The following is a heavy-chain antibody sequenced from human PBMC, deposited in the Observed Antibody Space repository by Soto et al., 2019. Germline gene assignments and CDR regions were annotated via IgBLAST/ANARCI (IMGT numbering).Heavy chain of an antibody. CDR2: IDYSGST. V-gene: IGHV4-39*01. Sequence: SETLSLTCTVSGASIISNNYYWGWIRQPPGKGLEWIGSIDYSGSTYSNASLKSRATISVDTSESQFSLKLSSVTAADTAVYYCARLSPFHCSSTTCYQSYYMDVWGKGTTVTVSS. CDR3: ARLSPFHCSSTTCYQSYYMDV. CDR1: GASIISNNYY. J-gene: IGHJ6*03. D-gene: IGHD2-2*01.